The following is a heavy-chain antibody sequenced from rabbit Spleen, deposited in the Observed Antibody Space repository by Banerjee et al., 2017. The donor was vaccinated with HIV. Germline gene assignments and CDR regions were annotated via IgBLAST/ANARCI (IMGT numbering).Heavy chain of an antibody. CDR2: IDPVFGIT. J-gene: IGHJ4*01. D-gene: IGHD8-1*01. Sequence: HLKESGGGLVKPGGSLKLSCKASGFTLSSYYMNWVRQAPRKGLEWIGYIDPVFGITYYASWVNGRFSISRENAQNTVFLQMTSLTAADTATYFCARDGAGGSYFALWGPGTLVTVS. V-gene: IGHV1S7*01. CDR1: GFTLSSYY. CDR3: ARDGAGGSYFAL.